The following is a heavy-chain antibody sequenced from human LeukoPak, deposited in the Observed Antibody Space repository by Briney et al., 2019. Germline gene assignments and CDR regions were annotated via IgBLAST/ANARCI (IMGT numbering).Heavy chain of an antibody. CDR3: ARGLWFGDTPPGY. CDR1: GGSISSSSYY. D-gene: IGHD3-10*01. V-gene: IGHV4-39*01. J-gene: IGHJ4*02. CDR2: IYYSGST. Sequence: PSETLSLTCAVSGGSISSSSYYWGWIRQPPGKGLEWIGSIYYSGSTYYNPSLKGRVTISVDTSKNQSSLKLSSVTAADTAVYYCARGLWFGDTPPGYWGQGTLVTVSS.